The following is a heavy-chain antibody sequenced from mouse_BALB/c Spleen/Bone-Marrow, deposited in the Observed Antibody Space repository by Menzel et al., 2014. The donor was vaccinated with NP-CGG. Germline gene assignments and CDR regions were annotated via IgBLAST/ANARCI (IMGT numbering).Heavy chain of an antibody. CDR2: IDPANGNT. Sequence: VQLKESGAELVKPGASVKLSCTASGFNIKDIYMHWVKQRPEQGLEWIGRIDPANGNTKYDPKFQGKATITADTSSNTAYLQLSSLTSEDTAVYYCARYYYAMDYWGQGTSVTVSS. CDR1: GFNIKDIY. V-gene: IGHV14-3*02. CDR3: ARYYYAMDY. J-gene: IGHJ4*01.